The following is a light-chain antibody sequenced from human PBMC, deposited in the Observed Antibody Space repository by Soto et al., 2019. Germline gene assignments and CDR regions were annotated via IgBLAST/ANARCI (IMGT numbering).Light chain of an antibody. CDR3: SSYTSISTLA. V-gene: IGLV2-14*01. Sequence: QSVLTQPVSVSGSPGQSITISCTGTSSDVGGYNYVSWYQQHPGKAPKLMIYEVTKRPSGVSNRFSGSKSGNTASLTISGLQAEDESDYYCSSYTSISTLAFGGGTKVTVL. J-gene: IGLJ2*01. CDR2: EVT. CDR1: SSDVGGYNY.